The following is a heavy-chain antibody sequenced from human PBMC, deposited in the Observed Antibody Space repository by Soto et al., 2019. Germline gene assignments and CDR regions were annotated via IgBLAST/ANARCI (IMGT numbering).Heavy chain of an antibody. D-gene: IGHD3-10*01. J-gene: IGHJ4*02. CDR3: AALDGALDY. V-gene: IGHV4-59*01. Sequence: SETLSLTCTVSGDSFSSYYWTWIRQPPGKRLEWVAYIFHTGNTNYNPSLKSRVTISVDTAKNQFSLKLRSVTPADTAVYYCAALDGALDYWGPGTLVTVSS. CDR1: GDSFSSYY. CDR2: IFHTGNT.